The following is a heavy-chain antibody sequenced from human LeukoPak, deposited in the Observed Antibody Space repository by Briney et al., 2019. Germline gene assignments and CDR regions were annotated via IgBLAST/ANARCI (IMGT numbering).Heavy chain of an antibody. D-gene: IGHD6-19*01. J-gene: IGHJ4*02. CDR1: GFPFSNYW. V-gene: IGHV3-74*01. CDR3: ATVSRSSGRGYFDY. Sequence: PGGSLRLSCAASGFPFSNYWMHWVRQAPGKGLVWVSRMNSDGGSISYADSVKGRFTISRDNAKNTLYLQMNSLRAEDAAVYCCATVSRSSGRGYFDYWGQGTLVTVSS. CDR2: MNSDGGSI.